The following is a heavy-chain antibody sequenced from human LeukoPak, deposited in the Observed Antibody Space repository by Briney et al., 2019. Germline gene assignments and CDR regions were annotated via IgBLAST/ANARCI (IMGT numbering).Heavy chain of an antibody. V-gene: IGHV4-39*01. Sequence: SETLSLTCTVSGGSISSSSYYWGWIRQPPGKGLEWIGSIYYSGSTYYNPSLKSRVTISVDTSKNQFSLKLSSVTAADTAVYYCARQIPGYHDFWSGYYDYWGQGTLVTVSS. J-gene: IGHJ4*02. CDR3: ARQIPGYHDFWSGYYDY. CDR2: IYYSGST. CDR1: GGSISSSSYY. D-gene: IGHD3-3*01.